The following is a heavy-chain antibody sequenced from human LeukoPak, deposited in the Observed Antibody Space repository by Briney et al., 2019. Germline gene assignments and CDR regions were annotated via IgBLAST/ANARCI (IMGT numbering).Heavy chain of an antibody. V-gene: IGHV4-30-4*01. CDR2: IYYSGST. J-gene: IGHJ3*02. CDR3: ARPGITAIGNAFDI. CDR1: GYSIISDYY. D-gene: IGHD6-13*01. Sequence: SETLSLTCIVSGYSIISDYYWSWIRQPPGKGLEWIGYIYYSGSTYYNPSLKSRVTISVDTSKNQFSLKLSSVTAADTAVYYCARPGITAIGNAFDIWGQGTLVTVSS.